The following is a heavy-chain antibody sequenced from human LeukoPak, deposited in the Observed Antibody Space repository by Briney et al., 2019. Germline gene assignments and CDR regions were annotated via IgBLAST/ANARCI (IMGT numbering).Heavy chain of an antibody. D-gene: IGHD3-22*01. J-gene: IGHJ4*02. CDR3: AKEPNDSSGSFDY. CDR1: GFTFSSYA. CDR2: ISGNGGSI. V-gene: IGHV3-23*01. Sequence: GGSLRLSCAASGFTFSSYAMSWVRQAPGKGLEWVSAISGNGGSIYYADSVKGRFTISRDNSKNTLYLQMNSLRAEDTAVYYCAKEPNDSSGSFDYWGQGTLVTVSS.